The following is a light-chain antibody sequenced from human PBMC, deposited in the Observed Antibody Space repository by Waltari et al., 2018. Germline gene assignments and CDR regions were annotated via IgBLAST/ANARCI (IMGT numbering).Light chain of an antibody. CDR2: VNRDGSH. J-gene: IGLJ3*02. Sequence: QLVLTQSPSASASLGASVRLTCTPSSGHSSNIIPWPQQQPEKGPRYLMKVNRDGSHSKGDEIPDRFSGSGSGAERYLTISSVQSEDKADYYCQTGGHGTWVFGGGTKLTVL. CDR1: SGHSSNI. V-gene: IGLV4-69*02. CDR3: QTGGHGTWV.